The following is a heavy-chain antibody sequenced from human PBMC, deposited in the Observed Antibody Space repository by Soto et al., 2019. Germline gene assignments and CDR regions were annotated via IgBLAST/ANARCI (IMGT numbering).Heavy chain of an antibody. V-gene: IGHV3-23*01. CDR2: ISGSGGST. Sequence: GGSLRLSCAASGFSFTIFAMSWVRQSPGKGLEWVSTISGSGGSTYYADAVKGRFTISRDNSMGTLYLQMKSLRVEDTAIYYCAKEVSLGSTVDLGYWGQGTLVTVSS. D-gene: IGHD7-27*01. CDR3: AKEVSLGSTVDLGY. CDR1: GFSFTIFA. J-gene: IGHJ4*02.